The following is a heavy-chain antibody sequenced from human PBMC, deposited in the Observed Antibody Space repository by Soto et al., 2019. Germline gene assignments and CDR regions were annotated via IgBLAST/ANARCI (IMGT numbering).Heavy chain of an antibody. J-gene: IGHJ4*02. D-gene: IGHD2-2*01. CDR3: ERYSCSSGNCYYFQY. V-gene: IGHV4-59*11. Sequence: SETLSLTCTVSGGSISSHDWSCIRYAPGKGLEWIGYIYYTGSTNYNPSLKSRVSFSVDTSKNQFSLKLTSVTAADTAVYYCERYSCSSGNCYYFQYWGQGTLANVSS. CDR1: GGSISSHD. CDR2: IYYTGST.